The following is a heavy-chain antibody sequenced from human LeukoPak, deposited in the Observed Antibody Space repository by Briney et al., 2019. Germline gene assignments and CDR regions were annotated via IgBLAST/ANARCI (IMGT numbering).Heavy chain of an antibody. V-gene: IGHV3-23*01. CDR1: GFTFSSYA. CDR2: ISGSGGST. J-gene: IGHJ3*02. CDR3: ATPFYYDSSGYWAPTDI. Sequence: SGGSLRLSCAASGFTFSSYAMSWVRQAPGKGLEWVSAISGSGGSTYYADSVKGRFTISRDNSKNTLYLQMNSLRAEDTAVYYCATPFYYDSSGYWAPTDIWGQGTMVTVSS. D-gene: IGHD3-22*01.